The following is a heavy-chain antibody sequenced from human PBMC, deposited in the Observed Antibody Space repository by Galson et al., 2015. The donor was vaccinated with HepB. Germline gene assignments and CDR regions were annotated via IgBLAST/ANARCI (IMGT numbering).Heavy chain of an antibody. CDR1: GFTFSSYA. D-gene: IGHD6-13*01. CDR3: AKSPSGSRWYFDF. Sequence: SLRLSCAASGFTFSSYAVSWVRQAPGKGLEWVSAISGSGDRTYYADSVKGRFTISRDNSKNTLYLQMNSLRAEDTAVYFCAKSPSGSRWYFDFWGQGTLVTVSS. CDR2: ISGSGDRT. V-gene: IGHV3-23*01. J-gene: IGHJ4*02.